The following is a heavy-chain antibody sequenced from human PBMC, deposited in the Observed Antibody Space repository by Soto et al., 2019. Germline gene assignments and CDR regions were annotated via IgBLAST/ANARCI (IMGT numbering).Heavy chain of an antibody. CDR2: ISGSGGTT. Sequence: GGSLRLSCAASGFTFSSYAMSWVRQAPGKGLEWVSDISGSGGTTYYADSVKGRFTISRDNSKNTLYLQMNSLRAEDTAVYYCAKLSGHSSYFPIDYWGQGTLVTVSS. CDR3: AKLSGHSSYFPIDY. CDR1: GFTFSSYA. D-gene: IGHD2-15*01. V-gene: IGHV3-23*01. J-gene: IGHJ4*02.